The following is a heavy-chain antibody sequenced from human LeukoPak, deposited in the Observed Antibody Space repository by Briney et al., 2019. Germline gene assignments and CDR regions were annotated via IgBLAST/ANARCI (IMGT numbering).Heavy chain of an antibody. CDR3: ARGKQYQLPTRRHYYYMDV. D-gene: IGHD2-2*01. J-gene: IGHJ6*03. CDR1: GGSFSGYY. V-gene: IGHV4-34*01. Sequence: SETLSFTCAVYGGSFSGYYWSWIRQPPGKGLEWIGEINHSGSTNYNPSLKSRVTISVDTSKNQFSLKLSSVTAADMAVYYCARGKQYQLPTRRHYYYMDVWGKGTTVTVSS. CDR2: INHSGST.